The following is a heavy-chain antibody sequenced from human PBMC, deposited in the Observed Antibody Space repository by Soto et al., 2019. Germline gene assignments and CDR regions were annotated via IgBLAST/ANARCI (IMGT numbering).Heavy chain of an antibody. CDR3: AIEPRLAADDNPAYFDY. J-gene: IGHJ4*02. D-gene: IGHD6-13*01. Sequence: SQTLSLTCAISGDSVSSNSAAWNWIRQSPSRGLEWLGRTYYRPKWYNDYAVSVKSRITINPETSKNQFSLQLNSVTPEDTAVYYCAIEPRLAADDNPAYFDYWGQGTLVTVSS. V-gene: IGHV6-1*01. CDR1: GDSVSSNSAA. CDR2: TYYRPKWYN.